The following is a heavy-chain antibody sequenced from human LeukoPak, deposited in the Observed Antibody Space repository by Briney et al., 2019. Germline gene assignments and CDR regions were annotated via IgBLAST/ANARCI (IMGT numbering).Heavy chain of an antibody. D-gene: IGHD4-17*01. V-gene: IGHV3-21*01. J-gene: IGHJ4*02. Sequence: GGSLRLSCTASGFTFGDYAMTWVRQAPGKGLEWVSSISSSSSYIYYADSVKGRFTISRDNAKNSLYLQMNSLRAEDTAVYYCAREGYGDYGAFDYWGQGTLVTVSS. CDR2: ISSSSSYI. CDR3: AREGYGDYGAFDY. CDR1: GFTFGDYA.